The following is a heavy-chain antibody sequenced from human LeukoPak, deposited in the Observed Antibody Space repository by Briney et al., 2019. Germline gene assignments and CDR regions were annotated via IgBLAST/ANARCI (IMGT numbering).Heavy chain of an antibody. CDR1: GFIFSTYG. J-gene: IGHJ4*02. D-gene: IGHD1-26*01. CDR2: IWYDGSNK. V-gene: IGHV3-33*01. Sequence: GGSLRLSCAASGFIFSTYGMHWVRQAPGKGLEWVAVIWYDGSNKYYTDSVKGRFTVSRDNSKNTLYLQMNSLRAEDTAVYYCARDIGGSYRTPDYWGQGTLVTVSS. CDR3: ARDIGGSYRTPDY.